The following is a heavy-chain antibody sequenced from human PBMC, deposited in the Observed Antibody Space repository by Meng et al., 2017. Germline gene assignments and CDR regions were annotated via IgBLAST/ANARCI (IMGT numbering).Heavy chain of an antibody. CDR3: AREPYGYFTDY. Sequence: QRVQSGSELKKPGASVKVSWQASGYTFTSYAMNWVAPATGQGLEWMGWINTNTGNPTYAQGFTGRFVFSLDTSVSTAYLQISSLKAEDTAVYYCAREPYGYFTDYWGQGTLVTVSS. CDR1: GYTFTSYA. CDR2: INTNTGNP. J-gene: IGHJ4*02. V-gene: IGHV7-4-1*02. D-gene: IGHD5-18*01.